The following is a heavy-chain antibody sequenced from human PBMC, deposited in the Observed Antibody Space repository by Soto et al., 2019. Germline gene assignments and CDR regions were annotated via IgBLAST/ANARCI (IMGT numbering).Heavy chain of an antibody. CDR2: IFDSGTT. J-gene: IGHJ4*02. V-gene: IGHV4-30-4*01. D-gene: IGHD7-27*01. Sequence: QVQLQESGPGLVKPSQTLSLTCTVSGGSITSDYSCWSWIRQPPGEGLEWIGLIFDSGTTYTNPDLRSQVAISLDASKHHFSLALSSVTAADTAVYYGARGPSGDKVHYWGQGALVTVSS. CDR3: ARGPSGDKVHY. CDR1: GGSITSDYSC.